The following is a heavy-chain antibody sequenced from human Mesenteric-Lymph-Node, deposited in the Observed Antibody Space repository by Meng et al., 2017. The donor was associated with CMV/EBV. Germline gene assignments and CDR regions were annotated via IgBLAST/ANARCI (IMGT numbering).Heavy chain of an antibody. CDR2: ISGSAYVT. D-gene: IGHD3-3*01. V-gene: IGHV3-23*01. CDR1: GFTFSSYE. CDR3: AKLYYDFWSGFMYFDS. Sequence: GESLKISCAASGFTFSSYEMNWVRQAPGKGLEWVSAISGSAYVTKYADSMKGRFTISRDNSKNTVYLQIDSLRGEDTAVYYCAKLYYDFWSGFMYFDSWGQGTQVTVSS. J-gene: IGHJ4*02.